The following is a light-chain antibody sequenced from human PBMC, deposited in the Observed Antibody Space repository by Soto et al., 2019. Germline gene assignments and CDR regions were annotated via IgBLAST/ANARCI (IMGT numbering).Light chain of an antibody. Sequence: EIVMTQSPATLSVSPGGRATLSCRASQSVSSNLAWYQQKPGQAPRLLISGASSRATGIPARFSGSGFGTEFTLTISSLQSEDFAVYYCQHYNDWVKTFVQGTKLEIE. CDR1: QSVSSN. CDR2: GAS. CDR3: QHYNDWVKT. V-gene: IGKV3-15*01. J-gene: IGKJ2*01.